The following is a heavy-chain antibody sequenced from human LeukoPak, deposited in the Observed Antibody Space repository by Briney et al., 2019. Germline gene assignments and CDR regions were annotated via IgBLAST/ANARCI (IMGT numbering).Heavy chain of an antibody. Sequence: GGSLRLSCAASGFTFDDYAMHWVRQAPGKGLEWVSGISWNSGSIGYADSVKGRFTISRDNAKNSLYLQMNSLRAEDTALYYCAKGRIVGATTGFDYWGQGTLVTVSS. V-gene: IGHV3-9*01. CDR3: AKGRIVGATTGFDY. CDR2: ISWNSGSI. J-gene: IGHJ4*02. CDR1: GFTFDDYA. D-gene: IGHD1-26*01.